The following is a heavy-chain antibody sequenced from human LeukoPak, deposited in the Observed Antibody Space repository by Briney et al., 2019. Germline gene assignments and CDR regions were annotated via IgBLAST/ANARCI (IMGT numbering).Heavy chain of an antibody. CDR2: IKLDGSEK. D-gene: IGHD3-3*01. J-gene: IGHJ4*02. Sequence: GGSLRLSCIASGFTFGKYWMSWVRQAPGKGLEWVANIKLDGSEKNYVDSVKGRFTISRDNTKNSLYLQMNSLRVEDTAVFYCARDQYDTWSRRGNFDSWGQGTLVIVSS. V-gene: IGHV3-7*03. CDR3: ARDQYDTWSRRGNFDS. CDR1: GFTFGKYW.